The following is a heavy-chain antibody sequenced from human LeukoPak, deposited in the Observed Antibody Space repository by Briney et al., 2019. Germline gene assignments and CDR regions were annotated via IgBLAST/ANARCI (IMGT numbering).Heavy chain of an antibody. Sequence: GESLKVSCKASGYSFTTYWIGWVRQMPGKGLEWMGIIYPGDSDTRYSPSFQGQVTISADKSISPAYLQWSSLKASDTAMYYCATQSIAVAGPFDYWGQGTLVTVSS. CDR3: ATQSIAVAGPFDY. CDR2: IYPGDSDT. J-gene: IGHJ4*02. V-gene: IGHV5-51*01. D-gene: IGHD6-19*01. CDR1: GYSFTTYW.